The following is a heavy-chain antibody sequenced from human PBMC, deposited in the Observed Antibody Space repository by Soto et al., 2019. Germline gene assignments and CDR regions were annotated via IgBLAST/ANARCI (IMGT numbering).Heavy chain of an antibody. CDR2: ISSSSSYI. Sequence: GWSLRLSCATSGFTFSSYSMNWVRQAPGKGLEWVSSISSSSSYIYYADSVKGRFTISRDNAKNSLYLQMNSLRAEDTAVYYCARDLRQLWSPFDYWGQGTLVTVSS. CDR1: GFTFSSYS. V-gene: IGHV3-21*01. J-gene: IGHJ4*02. D-gene: IGHD5-18*01. CDR3: ARDLRQLWSPFDY.